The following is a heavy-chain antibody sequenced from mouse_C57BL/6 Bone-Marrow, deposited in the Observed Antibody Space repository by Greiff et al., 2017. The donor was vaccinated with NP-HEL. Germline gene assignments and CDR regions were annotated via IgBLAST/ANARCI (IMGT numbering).Heavy chain of an antibody. CDR3: ARSGSSRRYFDV. J-gene: IGHJ1*03. V-gene: IGHV1-63*01. CDR1: GYTFTNYW. CDR2: IYPGGGYT. D-gene: IGHD1-1*01. Sequence: QVQLKESGAELVRPGTSVKMSCKASGYTFTNYWIGWAKQRPGHGLEWIGDIYPGGGYTNYNEKFKGKATLTADKSSSTAYMQFSSLTSEDSAIYYCARSGSSRRYFDVWGTGTTVTVSS.